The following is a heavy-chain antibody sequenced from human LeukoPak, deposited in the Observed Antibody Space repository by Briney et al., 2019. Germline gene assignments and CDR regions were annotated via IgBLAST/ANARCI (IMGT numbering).Heavy chain of an antibody. CDR3: AKGTDCSSTSCYEDWFDP. J-gene: IGHJ5*02. V-gene: IGHV3-23*01. Sequence: GGSVRLSCAASGFTFSRYAMSWVRQAPGEGLEWVSAISGSGGSTYYADSVKGRFTISRDNSKNTLYLQMNSLRAEDTAVYYCAKGTDCSSTSCYEDWFDPWGQGTLVTVSS. D-gene: IGHD2-2*01. CDR1: GFTFSRYA. CDR2: ISGSGGST.